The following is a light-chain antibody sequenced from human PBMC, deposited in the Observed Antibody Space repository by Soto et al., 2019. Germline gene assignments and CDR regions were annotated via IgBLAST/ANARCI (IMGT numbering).Light chain of an antibody. CDR2: AAS. CDR1: QSISTY. CDR3: QQNFSIPIT. Sequence: DIQMTQSPSSLSASVGDRVTITCRASQSISTYLNWYHQKPGKAPDLLIYAASSLKSGVPSRFSGSGSGTRFTLTITGLQPADFATYYCQQNFSIPITFGQGTRLEIK. J-gene: IGKJ5*01. V-gene: IGKV1-39*01.